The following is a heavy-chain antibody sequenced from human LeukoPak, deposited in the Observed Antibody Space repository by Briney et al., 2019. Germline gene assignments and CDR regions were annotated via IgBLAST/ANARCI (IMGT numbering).Heavy chain of an antibody. CDR1: GYTFTTYP. J-gene: IGHJ5*02. V-gene: IGHV7-4-1*02. CDR3: ARDPYTSSNSYRGRANNWFDP. Sequence: ASVKVSCKASGYTFTTYPMNWVRQAPGQGLEWMGWISTNTGNPTYAQGFTRRFVFSLDTSVSTAWLQISGLKAEDTAVYYCARDPYTSSNSYRGRANNWFDPWGQGPLVTVSS. CDR2: ISTNTGNP. D-gene: IGHD6-13*01.